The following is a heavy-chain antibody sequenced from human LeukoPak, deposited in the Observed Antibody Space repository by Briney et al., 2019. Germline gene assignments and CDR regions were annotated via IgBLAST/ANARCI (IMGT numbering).Heavy chain of an antibody. V-gene: IGHV1-18*01. J-gene: IGHJ4*02. CDR1: GYTFSKYS. Sequence: ASVKVSCKASGYTFSKYSINWVRQAPGQGLEWMGWISGYNGKTNYAQKLQDRVTMTTDTSTSTAYMELRSLRSDDTAVYYCARLYDDYTNGHFDSWGQGTLVTVSS. D-gene: IGHD4-11*01. CDR3: ARLYDDYTNGHFDS. CDR2: ISGYNGKT.